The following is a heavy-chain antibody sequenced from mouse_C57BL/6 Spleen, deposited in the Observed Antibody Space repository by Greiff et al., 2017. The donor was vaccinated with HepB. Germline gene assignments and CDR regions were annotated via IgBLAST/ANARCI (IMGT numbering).Heavy chain of an antibody. CDR1: GFTFSDAW. D-gene: IGHD1-1*01. Sequence: EVKLVESGGGLVQPGGSMKLSCAASGFTFSDAWMDWVRQSPEKGLEWVAEIRNKANNHATYYAESVKGRFTISRDDSKSSVYLQMNSLRAEDTGIYYCTRAYGSRESLYAMDYWGQGTSVTVSS. CDR2: IRNKANNHAT. CDR3: TRAYGSRESLYAMDY. V-gene: IGHV6-6*01. J-gene: IGHJ4*01.